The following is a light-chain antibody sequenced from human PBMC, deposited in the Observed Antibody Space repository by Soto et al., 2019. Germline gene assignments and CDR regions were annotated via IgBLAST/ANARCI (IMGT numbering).Light chain of an antibody. V-gene: IGLV2-14*03. CDR3: SGYTRRATLV. CDR1: SNDVGRSNY. Sequence: QSALTQPAFVSGSPGQSITISCTGTSNDVGRSNYVSWYQHHPNNTPKLIIYDVNNRPSGVSDRFSGSKSGNTASLTISGLQAEDEADYYCSGYTRRATLVFGGGTKLTVL. J-gene: IGLJ2*01. CDR2: DVN.